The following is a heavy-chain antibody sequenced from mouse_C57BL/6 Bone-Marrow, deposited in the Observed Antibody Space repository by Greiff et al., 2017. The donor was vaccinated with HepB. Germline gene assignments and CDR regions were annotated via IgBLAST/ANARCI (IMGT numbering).Heavy chain of an antibody. J-gene: IGHJ4*01. CDR2: IDPSDSET. V-gene: IGHV1-52*01. CDR1: GYTFTSYW. CDR3: ARGGPYAMDY. Sequence: QVQLQQPGAELVRPGSSVKLSCKASGYTFTSYWMHWVKQRPIQGLEWIGNIDPSDSETHYNQKFKDKATLTVDKSSSTAYMQLSSLTSEDSAVYYCARGGPYAMDYWGQGTSVTGSS.